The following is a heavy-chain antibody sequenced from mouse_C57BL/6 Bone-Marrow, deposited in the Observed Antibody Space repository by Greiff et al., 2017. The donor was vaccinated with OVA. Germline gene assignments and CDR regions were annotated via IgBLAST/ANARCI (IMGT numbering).Heavy chain of an antibody. CDR3: TTPFYYEYDPYFDY. CDR1: GFNIKDDY. D-gene: IGHD2-4*01. J-gene: IGHJ2*01. Sequence: VQLQQSGAELVRPGASVKLSCTASGFNIKDDYMHWVKQRPEQGLEWIGWIDPENGDTEYASKFQGKATITADTSSNTAYLQLSSLTSEDTAVYYCTTPFYYEYDPYFDYWGQGTTLTVSS. CDR2: IDPENGDT. V-gene: IGHV14-4*01.